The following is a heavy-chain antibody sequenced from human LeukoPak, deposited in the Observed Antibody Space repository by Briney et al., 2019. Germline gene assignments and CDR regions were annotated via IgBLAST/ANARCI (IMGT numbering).Heavy chain of an antibody. Sequence: GGSLRLSCAASGFTFSSYGMHWVRQAPGKGLEWVAVIWYDGSNKYYADPVKGRFTISRDNSKNTLYLQMNSLRAEDTAVYYCARDRSSSGLDYWGQGTLVTVSS. CDR1: GFTFSSYG. CDR3: ARDRSSSGLDY. V-gene: IGHV3-33*01. CDR2: IWYDGSNK. D-gene: IGHD6-19*01. J-gene: IGHJ4*02.